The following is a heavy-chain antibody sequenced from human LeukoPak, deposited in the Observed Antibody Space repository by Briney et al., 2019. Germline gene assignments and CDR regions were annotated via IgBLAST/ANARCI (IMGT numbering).Heavy chain of an antibody. CDR1: GFTFSSYG. CDR2: IWHDGRNK. V-gene: IGHV3-33*01. CDR3: ARDWGSDEAIDY. D-gene: IGHD2-21*02. J-gene: IGHJ4*02. Sequence: GGSLRLSCAASGFTFSSYGIHWVRQAPGKVLEWVAVIWHDGRNKYYADSVKGRFAISRDNSKNTVLLQMNSLRAEDTAIYYCARDWGSDEAIDYWGQGTLVTVSS.